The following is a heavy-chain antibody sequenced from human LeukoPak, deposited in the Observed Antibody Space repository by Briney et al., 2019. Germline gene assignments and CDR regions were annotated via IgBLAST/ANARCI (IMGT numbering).Heavy chain of an antibody. D-gene: IGHD5-24*01. CDR2: ISWNSGSI. J-gene: IGHJ4*02. CDR1: GFTISSYW. CDR3: AKGNGYNLSPFDY. V-gene: IGHV3-9*01. Sequence: GGSLRLSCAASGFTISSYWMNWVRQAPGKGLEWVSGISWNSGSIGYADSVKGRFTISRDNAKNSLYLQMNSLRAEDTALYYCAKGNGYNLSPFDYWGQGTLVTVSS.